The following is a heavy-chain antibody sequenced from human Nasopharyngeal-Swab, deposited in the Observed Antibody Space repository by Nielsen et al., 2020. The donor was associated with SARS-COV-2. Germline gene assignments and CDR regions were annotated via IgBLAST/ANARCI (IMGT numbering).Heavy chain of an antibody. Sequence: GGSLRLSCAASGFTFSGYGMHWVRQAPGKGLEWLAIIFYDGSSEYCADSVKGRFTISRDNSKNTLYMQVNSLRPEDTAVYYCAKDREIRGGGFDSWGQGTLVTVSS. D-gene: IGHD3-10*01. J-gene: IGHJ4*02. CDR1: GFTFSGYG. CDR3: AKDREIRGGGFDS. CDR2: IFYDGSSE. V-gene: IGHV3-30*02.